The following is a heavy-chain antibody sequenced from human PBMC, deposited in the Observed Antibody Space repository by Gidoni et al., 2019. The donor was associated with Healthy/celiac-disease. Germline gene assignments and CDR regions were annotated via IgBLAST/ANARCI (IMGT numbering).Heavy chain of an antibody. CDR1: GYTFTGYY. D-gene: IGHD5-12*01. Sequence: QVQLVQSGAEVKKPGASVKVSCKASGYTFTGYYMHWVRQAPGQGLEWMGWINPNSGGTNYAQKFQGRVTMTRDTSISTAYMELSRLRSDDTAVYYCARTKMDIVATTDFDYWGQGTLVTVSS. V-gene: IGHV1-2*02. J-gene: IGHJ4*02. CDR2: INPNSGGT. CDR3: ARTKMDIVATTDFDY.